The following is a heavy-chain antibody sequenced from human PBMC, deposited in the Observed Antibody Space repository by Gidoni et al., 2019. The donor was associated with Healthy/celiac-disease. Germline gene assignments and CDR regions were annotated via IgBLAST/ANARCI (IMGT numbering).Heavy chain of an antibody. Sequence: QVQLVESGGGVVQPGRSLRLSCAASGFTFSDYVMHWVRQAPGTGREWVAVISYDGSNKYYADFVKGRFTISRDNSNNTLYLQMNSLRPEDTAVYYCAKDHSSSWYYFGYWGQGTLVTVSS. V-gene: IGHV3-30*18. J-gene: IGHJ4*02. D-gene: IGHD6-13*01. CDR1: GFTFSDYV. CDR2: ISYDGSNK. CDR3: AKDHSSSWYYFGY.